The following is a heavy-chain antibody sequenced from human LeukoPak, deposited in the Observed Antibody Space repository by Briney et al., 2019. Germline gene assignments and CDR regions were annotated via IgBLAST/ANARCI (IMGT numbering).Heavy chain of an antibody. CDR3: AKDSPTIFGVVIAFFQH. CDR2: ISSSSSTI. D-gene: IGHD3-3*01. Sequence: GGSLRLSCAASGFTFSSYSMNWVRQAPGKGLEWVSYISSSSSTIYYADSVRGRFTISRDNSKNTLYLQMNSLRVDDTAVYYCAKDSPTIFGVVIAFFQHWGQGTLVTVSS. V-gene: IGHV3-48*01. CDR1: GFTFSSYS. J-gene: IGHJ1*01.